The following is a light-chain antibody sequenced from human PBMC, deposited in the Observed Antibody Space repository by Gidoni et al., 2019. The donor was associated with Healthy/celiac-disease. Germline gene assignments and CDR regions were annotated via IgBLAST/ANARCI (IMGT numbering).Light chain of an antibody. CDR1: QGISSY. Sequence: AIRMTPSPSSSSASTGDRLTITCRPRQGISSYLAWYQQKPGQAPKLLIYAASTLQSGVPPPFSGSGSGTDFTLTISCLQSEGFATYYCQQYYSYPPTFGQGTKVEIK. CDR3: QQYYSYPPT. CDR2: AAS. J-gene: IGKJ1*01. V-gene: IGKV1-8*01.